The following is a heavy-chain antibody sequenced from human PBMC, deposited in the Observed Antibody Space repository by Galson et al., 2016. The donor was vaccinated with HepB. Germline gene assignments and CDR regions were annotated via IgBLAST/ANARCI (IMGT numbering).Heavy chain of an antibody. V-gene: IGHV3-7*01. D-gene: IGHD4-17*01. J-gene: IGHJ4*02. CDR3: AREYGMFDY. CDR1: GFSFNSYW. CDR2: ITQDAGKK. Sequence: SLRLSCAASGFSFNSYWMRWVRQAPGEGLEWVAVITQDAGKKYYVDSVKGRFTISRDNAKNSVYRQMNSLGFEYTAVYYCAREYGMFDYWGQGTVVTVSS.